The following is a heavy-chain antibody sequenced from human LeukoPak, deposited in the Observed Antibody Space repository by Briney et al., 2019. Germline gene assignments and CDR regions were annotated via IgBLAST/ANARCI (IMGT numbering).Heavy chain of an antibody. J-gene: IGHJ4*02. CDR2: ISGSGGST. CDR3: AKDGCSSTSCYVGY. Sequence: GGSLRLSCAASGFTFSSYAMSWVRQAPGKGQEWVSAISGSGGSTYYADSVKGRFTISRDNSKNTLYLQMNSLRAEDTAVYYCAKDGCSSTSCYVGYWGQGTLVTVSS. CDR1: GFTFSSYA. D-gene: IGHD2-2*01. V-gene: IGHV3-23*01.